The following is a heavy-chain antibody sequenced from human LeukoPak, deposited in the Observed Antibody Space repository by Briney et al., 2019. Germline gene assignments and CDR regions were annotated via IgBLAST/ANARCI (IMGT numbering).Heavy chain of an antibody. J-gene: IGHJ4*02. V-gene: IGHV3-53*01. CDR1: GFTVSSNY. CDR2: IYSGGST. CDR3: ASTDYYGSGSESGY. D-gene: IGHD3-10*01. Sequence: GGSLRLSCAASGFTVSSNYMSWVRQAPGKGLEWVSVIYSGGSTYYADSVKGRFTISRDNSKNTLYLQMNSLRAEDTAVYYCASTDYYGSGSESGYWGQGTLVTVSS.